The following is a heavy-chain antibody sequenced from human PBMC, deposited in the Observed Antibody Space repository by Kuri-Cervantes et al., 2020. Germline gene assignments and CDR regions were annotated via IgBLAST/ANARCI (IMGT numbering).Heavy chain of an antibody. V-gene: IGHV1-2*02. Sequence: ASVKVSCKASGYTFTGYYMHWVRQAPGQGLEWMGWINPNSGSTNYAQKFQGRVTMTRDTSISTAYMELRSLRSDDTAVYYCARDLRTTVTSYYGMDVWGQGTTVTVSS. CDR1: GYTFTGYY. D-gene: IGHD4-17*01. CDR2: INPNSGST. J-gene: IGHJ6*02. CDR3: ARDLRTTVTSYYGMDV.